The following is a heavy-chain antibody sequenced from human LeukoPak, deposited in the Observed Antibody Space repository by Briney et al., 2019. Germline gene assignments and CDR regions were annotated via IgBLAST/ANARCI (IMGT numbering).Heavy chain of an antibody. CDR2: IRSSSSTI. Sequence: GGSLRLSCAASGFTFSSYSMNWVRQAPGKGPEWVSYIRSSSSTIFYAESVKGRFTISRDNAKNSLYLQMSSLRAEDTAVYYCAREPYYYGMDVWGQGTTVTVSS. J-gene: IGHJ6*02. CDR1: GFTFSSYS. V-gene: IGHV3-48*01. CDR3: AREPYYYGMDV.